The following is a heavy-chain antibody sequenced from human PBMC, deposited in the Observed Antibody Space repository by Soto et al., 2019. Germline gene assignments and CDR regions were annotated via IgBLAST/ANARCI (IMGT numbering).Heavy chain of an antibody. CDR3: ARDRGDYDY. Sequence: QVQLVQSGAEVKEPGASVKVSCQASGYTFTSYGITWVRQAPGQGLEWVGWITGYNGNTNHAQRLQDRVTLTKDTSTNTAYMELRSRRSDDTAVYYCARDRGDYDYWGPGTLVTVSS. D-gene: IGHD4-17*01. J-gene: IGHJ4*02. CDR2: ITGYNGNT. CDR1: GYTFTSYG. V-gene: IGHV1-18*01.